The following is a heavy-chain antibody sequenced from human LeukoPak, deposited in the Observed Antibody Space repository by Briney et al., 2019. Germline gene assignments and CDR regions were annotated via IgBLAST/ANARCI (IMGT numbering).Heavy chain of an antibody. CDR2: IYYSGST. V-gene: IGHV4-30-4*01. CDR3: ARDRYGQRIFDY. Sequence: SQTLSLTCTVSGGSISSGDYYWSWMRQPPGTGLEWIGYIYYSGSTYYNSSLKSRVTISVDTSKNQFSLKLSSVTAADTAVYYCARDRYGQRIFDYWGQGTLVTVSS. CDR1: GGSISSGDYY. D-gene: IGHD2-15*01. J-gene: IGHJ4*02.